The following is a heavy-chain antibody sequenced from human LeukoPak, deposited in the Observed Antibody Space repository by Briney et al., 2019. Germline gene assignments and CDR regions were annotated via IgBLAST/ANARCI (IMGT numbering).Heavy chain of an antibody. CDR2: INPSGGST. V-gene: IGHV1-46*01. D-gene: IGHD3-10*01. CDR3: ARTSMVRGVISPNFDY. CDR1: GYTFTSYY. Sequence: ASVKVSCKASGYTFTSYYMHWVRQAPGQGLEWMGIINPSGGSTSYAQKFQGRVTMTRDTSTSTVYMELSSLRSEGTAVYYCARTSMVRGVISPNFDYWGQGTLVTVSS. J-gene: IGHJ4*02.